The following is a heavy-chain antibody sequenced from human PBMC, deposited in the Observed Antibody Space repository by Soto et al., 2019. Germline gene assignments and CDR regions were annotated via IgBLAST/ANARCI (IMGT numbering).Heavy chain of an antibody. Sequence: GGSLRLSCAASGFTFSSYSMNWVRQAPGKGLEWVSSISSSSSYIYYADSVKGRFTISRDNAKNSLYLQMNSLRAEDTAVYYCARVMGTTTLDAFDIWGQGTMVTVSS. CDR1: GFTFSSYS. V-gene: IGHV3-21*01. CDR2: ISSSSSYI. CDR3: ARVMGTTTLDAFDI. D-gene: IGHD2-8*01. J-gene: IGHJ3*02.